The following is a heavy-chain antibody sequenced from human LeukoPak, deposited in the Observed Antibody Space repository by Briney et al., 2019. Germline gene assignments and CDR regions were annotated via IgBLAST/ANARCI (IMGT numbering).Heavy chain of an antibody. CDR3: ARHTAMGSPLHH. V-gene: IGHV4-39*01. CDR1: GGSISSSSYY. CDR2: MYYSGTYSGST. D-gene: IGHD5-18*01. J-gene: IGHJ5*02. Sequence: SETLSLTCTVSGGSISSSSYYCGWIRQPPGKGLERIGSMYYSGTYSGSTYQNPSLKSRVTISVDSCKNQFSLKVTSVTAADTAVYYCARHTAMGSPLHHWGQGTRVTVSS.